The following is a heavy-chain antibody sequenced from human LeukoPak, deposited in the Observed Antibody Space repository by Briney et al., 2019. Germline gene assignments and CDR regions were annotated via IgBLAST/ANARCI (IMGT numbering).Heavy chain of an antibody. J-gene: IGHJ4*02. V-gene: IGHV3-21*01. Sequence: GGSLRLSCAASRFTFSNYAMNWVRQAPGKGLEWVSSITSTSGYIYYADSMKGRFTVSRDNAENSLYLQMNSLEAEDTAVYYCARGSYGDFRNDYWGQGTLVTVSS. D-gene: IGHD4-17*01. CDR3: ARGSYGDFRNDY. CDR1: RFTFSNYA. CDR2: ITSTSGYI.